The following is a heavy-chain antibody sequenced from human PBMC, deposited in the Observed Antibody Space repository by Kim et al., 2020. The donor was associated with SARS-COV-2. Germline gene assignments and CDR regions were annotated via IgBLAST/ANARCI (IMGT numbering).Heavy chain of an antibody. V-gene: IGHV7-4-1*02. Sequence: YAEGFTGRFVFSLDTAVSTAYMHIRSLKTEDTAMYYCARNKWGSSFFFDYWGQGTLVTVSS. J-gene: IGHJ4*02. D-gene: IGHD3-16*01. CDR3: ARNKWGSSFFFDY.